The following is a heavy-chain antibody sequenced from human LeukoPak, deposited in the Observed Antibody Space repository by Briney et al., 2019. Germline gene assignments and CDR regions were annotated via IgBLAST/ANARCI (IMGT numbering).Heavy chain of an antibody. V-gene: IGHV3-43*02. CDR3: ATQNPPGSGYYDTYNWFDP. CDR2: ISGDGSGT. J-gene: IGHJ5*02. CDR1: GFTFDDYV. Sequence: GGSLRLSCTASGFTFDDYVMHWVRQAPGKGLEWVSLISGDGSGTYYADSVKGRFTISRDNSKNYLFLHMSGLRAEDTALYYCATQNPPGSGYYDTYNWFDPWGQGTLVTVAS. D-gene: IGHD5-12*01.